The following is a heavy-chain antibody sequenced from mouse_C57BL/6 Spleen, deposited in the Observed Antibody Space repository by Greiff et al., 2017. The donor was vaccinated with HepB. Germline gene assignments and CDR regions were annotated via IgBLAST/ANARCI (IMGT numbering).Heavy chain of an antibody. CDR2: ISSGGSYT. D-gene: IGHD2-5*01. V-gene: IGHV5-6*02. CDR1: GFTFSSYG. CDR3: ARDSNCDY. J-gene: IGHJ2*01. Sequence: DVKLVESGGDLVKPGGSLKLSCAASGFTFSSYGMSWVRQTPDKRLEWVATISSGGSYTYYPDSVKGRFTISRDNAKNTLYLQMSSLKSEDTAMYYCARDSNCDYWGQGTTLTVSS.